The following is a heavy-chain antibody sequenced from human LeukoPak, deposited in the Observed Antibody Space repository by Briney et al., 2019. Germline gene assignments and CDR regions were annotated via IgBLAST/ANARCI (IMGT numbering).Heavy chain of an antibody. D-gene: IGHD3-22*01. J-gene: IGHJ4*02. V-gene: IGHV3-53*01. CDR2: INSGVST. CDR1: GFTVSSNY. Sequence: GGSLRLSCAASGFTVSSNYMSWVRQAPGKGLEWVSLINSGVSTYYADSVKGRFSISRDNAKNTLYLEMNSLRAEDTAVYYCASQFYDSSGFYLSAPFDYWGQGTLVTVSS. CDR3: ASQFYDSSGFYLSAPFDY.